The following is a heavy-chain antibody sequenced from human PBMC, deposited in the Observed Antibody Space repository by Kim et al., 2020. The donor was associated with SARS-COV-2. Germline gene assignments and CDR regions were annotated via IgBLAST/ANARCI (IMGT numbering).Heavy chain of an antibody. CDR2: GGST. CDR3: ARNSDLPY. V-gene: IGHV3-23*01. J-gene: IGHJ4*02. D-gene: IGHD1-26*01. Sequence: GGSTTYADSVKGRFTISRDNSINTLYLQMNSLRAEDTAVYYCARNSDLPYWGQGTLVTVSS.